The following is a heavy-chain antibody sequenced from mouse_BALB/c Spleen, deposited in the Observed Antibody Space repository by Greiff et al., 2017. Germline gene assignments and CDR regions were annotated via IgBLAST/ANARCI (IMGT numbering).Heavy chain of an antibody. CDR1: GYTFTSYW. CDR3: LIYDGYSYCDY. J-gene: IGHJ2*01. V-gene: IGHV1-69*02. D-gene: IGHD2-3*01. Sequence: QVQLQQPGAELVKPGASVKLSCKASGYTFTSYWMHWVKQRPGQGLEWIGEIDPSDSYTNYNQKFKGKATLTVDKSSSTAYMQLSSLTSEDSAVYYCLIYDGYSYCDYWGQGTTLTVSS. CDR2: IDPSDSYT.